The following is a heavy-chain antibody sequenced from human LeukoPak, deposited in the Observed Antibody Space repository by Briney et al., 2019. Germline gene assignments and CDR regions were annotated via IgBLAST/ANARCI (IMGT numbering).Heavy chain of an antibody. V-gene: IGHV3-23*01. J-gene: IGHJ5*02. Sequence: VGSLRLSCAASGFTFSSYAMSWVRQAPGKGLEWVSAISGGGGSTYHANSVKGRFTISRDNSKNTLYLQMNSLRAEDTAVYYCAKGSDSSGSWGQGTLVTVSS. CDR2: ISGGGGST. D-gene: IGHD3-22*01. CDR1: GFTFSSYA. CDR3: AKGSDSSGS.